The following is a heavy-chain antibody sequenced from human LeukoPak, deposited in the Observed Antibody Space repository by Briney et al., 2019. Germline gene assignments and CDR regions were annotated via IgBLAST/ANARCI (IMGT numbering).Heavy chain of an antibody. CDR1: GFTFSTKS. V-gene: IGHV3-48*02. CDR2: ISGSSETT. CDR3: TRGRSY. J-gene: IGHJ4*02. Sequence: GGSLRLSCAASGFTFSTKSMSWVRQAPGXGLEWISYISGSSETTYYADSVKGRSNISRDNAKNSLNLQMNSLKDEDTAVYYCTRGRSYWGQGTLVTVSS.